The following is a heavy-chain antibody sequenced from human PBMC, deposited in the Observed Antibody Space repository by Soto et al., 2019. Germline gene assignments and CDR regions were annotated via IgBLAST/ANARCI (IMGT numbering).Heavy chain of an antibody. D-gene: IGHD1-7*01. J-gene: IGHJ4*02. V-gene: IGHV4-59*01. CDR3: ARAIDGTTFDY. CDR2: IYYSGST. Sequence: SETLSLTCTVSGGSISTYYWSWIRQPPGKGLEWIGYIYYSGSTTYNPSLKSRVTISVDTSKNQFSLKLSSVTAADTAVYYCARAIDGTTFDYWGQGTLVTVSS. CDR1: GGSISTYY.